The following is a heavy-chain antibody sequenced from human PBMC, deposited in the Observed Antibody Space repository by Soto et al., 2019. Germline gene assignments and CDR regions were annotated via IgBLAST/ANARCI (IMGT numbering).Heavy chain of an antibody. CDR3: AAFKYCSGGSCRYYFDY. Sequence: SVEASCQASGFTFTSSALQLVRQARGQRLECIGWIVVGSGNTNYAQKFQERVTITRDMSTSTAYMELSSLRSEDTAVYYCAAFKYCSGGSCRYYFDYWGQGTLVTVSS. J-gene: IGHJ4*02. CDR1: GFTFTSSA. V-gene: IGHV1-58*01. D-gene: IGHD2-15*01. CDR2: IVVGSGNT.